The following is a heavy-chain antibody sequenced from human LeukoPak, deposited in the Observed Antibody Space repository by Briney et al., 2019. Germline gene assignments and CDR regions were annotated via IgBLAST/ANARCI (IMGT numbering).Heavy chain of an antibody. V-gene: IGHV1-18*01. CDR2: ISAYNGNT. Sequence: GASVKVSCKASGYTFTNYGISWVRQAPGQGLEWMGWISAYNGNTNYAQKLQGRVTMTTDTSTSTAYMELRSLRSDDTAVYYCARVDYGDLDYYYYYYMDVWGKGTTVTVSS. CDR1: GYTFTNYG. J-gene: IGHJ6*03. CDR3: ARVDYGDLDYYYYYYMDV. D-gene: IGHD4-17*01.